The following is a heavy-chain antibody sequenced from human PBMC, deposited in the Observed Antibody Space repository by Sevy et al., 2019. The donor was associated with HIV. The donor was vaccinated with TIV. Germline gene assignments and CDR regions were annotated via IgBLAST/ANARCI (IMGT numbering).Heavy chain of an antibody. V-gene: IGHV1-18*01. J-gene: IGHJ5*02. Sequence: ASVKVSCKASGYTFTSYGISWVRQAPGQGLEWMGWISAYNGNTNYAQKLQGRVTMTTDTSTGTAYMELRSLRSDDTAVYYCARVTGYSSGWANWFDPWGQGTLVTVSS. CDR2: ISAYNGNT. CDR1: GYTFTSYG. CDR3: ARVTGYSSGWANWFDP. D-gene: IGHD6-19*01.